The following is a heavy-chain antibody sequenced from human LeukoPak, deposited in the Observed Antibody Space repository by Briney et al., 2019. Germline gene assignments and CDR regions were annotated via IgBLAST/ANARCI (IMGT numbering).Heavy chain of an antibody. CDR3: ARHRGAYGDYGNWFDP. D-gene: IGHD4-17*01. V-gene: IGHV4-59*08. Sequence: SETLSLTCTVSGGSISSFFWSWIRQPPGKGLEWIGYIHTSRSTNQKTSLKSRVTVSIDTSRSQFSLKLSSVTAADTAVYYCARHRGAYGDYGNWFDPWGQGTLVTVSS. CDR2: IHTSRST. CDR1: GGSISSFF. J-gene: IGHJ5*02.